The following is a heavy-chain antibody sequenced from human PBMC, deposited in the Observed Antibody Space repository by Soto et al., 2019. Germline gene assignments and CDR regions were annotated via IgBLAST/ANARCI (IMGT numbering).Heavy chain of an antibody. J-gene: IGHJ4*02. Sequence: VGPLRLSCAASGFTFSSYAMHWVRQAPGKGLEWVAVISYDGSNKYYADSVKGRFTISRDNSKNTLYLQMNSLRAEDTAVYYCARDGTFGTGTAGSLDYWGQGTLVTVSS. V-gene: IGHV3-30-3*01. CDR1: GFTFSSYA. CDR3: ARDGTFGTGTAGSLDY. CDR2: ISYDGSNK. D-gene: IGHD3-10*01.